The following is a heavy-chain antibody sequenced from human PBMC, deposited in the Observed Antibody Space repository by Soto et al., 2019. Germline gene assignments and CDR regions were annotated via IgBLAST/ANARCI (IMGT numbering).Heavy chain of an antibody. CDR1: GFTFSSYG. J-gene: IGHJ5*02. V-gene: IGHV3-30*18. CDR3: AKDCGADYGDFGWFDP. CDR2: TSYDGSNK. D-gene: IGHD4-17*01. Sequence: QVQLVESGGGVVQPGRSLRLSCAASGFTFSSYGMHWVRQAPGKGLEWVAITSYDGSNKFYGDSVKGRFSISRDNSNNTLYLQMNSLRPDDTAVYYCAKDCGADYGDFGWFDPWGQGTPVIVSS.